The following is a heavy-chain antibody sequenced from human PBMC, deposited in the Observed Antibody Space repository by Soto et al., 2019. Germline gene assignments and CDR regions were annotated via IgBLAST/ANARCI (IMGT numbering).Heavy chain of an antibody. J-gene: IGHJ3*02. Sequence: SETLSLTCTVSGGSVSSGSYYWSWIRQPPGKGLEWIGYMYYSGSTNYNPSLKSRVTISLDTSKNQFSLKLSSVTAADTAVYFCARTRDFWSGNDAFDIWGQGTMVTVSS. D-gene: IGHD3-3*01. V-gene: IGHV4-61*01. CDR2: MYYSGST. CDR3: ARTRDFWSGNDAFDI. CDR1: GGSVSSGSYY.